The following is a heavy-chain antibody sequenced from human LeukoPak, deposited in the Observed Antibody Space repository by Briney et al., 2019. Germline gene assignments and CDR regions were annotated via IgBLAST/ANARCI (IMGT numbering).Heavy chain of an antibody. CDR2: IKSKTDSGTT. CDR1: GFTFSNAW. Sequence: GESLRLSCAASGFTFSNAWMSWVRQAPGRGLEWVGRIKSKTDSGTTDYAAPVKGRFTISRDDAKNTLYLQMNSLKTEDTAVYYCTREYPYFDYWGQGTLVTVSS. J-gene: IGHJ4*02. CDR3: TREYPYFDY. D-gene: IGHD2-2*02. V-gene: IGHV3-15*01.